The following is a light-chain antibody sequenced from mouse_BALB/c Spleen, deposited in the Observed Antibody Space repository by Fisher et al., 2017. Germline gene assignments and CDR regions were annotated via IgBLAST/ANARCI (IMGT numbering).Light chain of an antibody. CDR2: DTS. CDR3: QQGSSIPRMYT. J-gene: IGKJ2*01. CDR1: SSVSY. Sequence: IVMTQTPALMSASPGEKVTMTCSAGSSVSYMHWYQQKSGTSPKRWIYDTSKLASGVPARFSGSGSGTSYSLTISSMEAEDVATYYCQQGSSIPRMYTFGGGTKLEIK. V-gene: IGKV4-59*01.